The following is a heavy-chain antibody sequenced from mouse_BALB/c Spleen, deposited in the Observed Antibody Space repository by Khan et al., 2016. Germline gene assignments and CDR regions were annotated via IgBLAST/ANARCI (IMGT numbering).Heavy chain of an antibody. V-gene: IGHV1-80*01. CDR1: GYAFSSYW. Sequence: QVRLQQSGAELVRPGSSVKISCKASGYAFSSYWMNWVKQRPGQGLEWIGQIYPGDGDTNYNGKFKGKATLTADKSSSTAYMQLSSLTSEDSAVYFCAGWLPAWFAYWGQGTLVTVSA. J-gene: IGHJ3*01. CDR3: AGWLPAWFAY. D-gene: IGHD2-2*01. CDR2: IYPGDGDT.